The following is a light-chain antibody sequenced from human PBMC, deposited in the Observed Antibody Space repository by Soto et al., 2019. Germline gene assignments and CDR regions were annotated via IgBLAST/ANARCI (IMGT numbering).Light chain of an antibody. CDR3: QSYDSTLSARYV. J-gene: IGLJ1*01. CDR2: DTT. Sequence: QPVLTQPPSVTGAPGQRVTISCTGSHSDIGAGYGVHWYQQFPHSAPKLLIYDTTNRPSGVPDRFSGSRSGTSASLAITGLQAEDEGDYYCQSYDSTLSARYVFGTGTKVTVL. V-gene: IGLV1-40*01. CDR1: HSDIGAGYG.